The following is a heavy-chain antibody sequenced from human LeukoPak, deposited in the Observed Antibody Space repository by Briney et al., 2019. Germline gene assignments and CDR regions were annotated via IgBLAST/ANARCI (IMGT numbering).Heavy chain of an antibody. J-gene: IGHJ6*04. CDR2: ISWDGGST. V-gene: IGHV3-43D*04. D-gene: IGHD5-12*01. CDR1: GFTFDDYA. Sequence: LPGGSLRLSCAASGFTFDDYAVHWVRQAPGKGLEWVSLISWDGGSTYCADSVKGRFTISRDNSRHTLYLQMNSLGAEDTALYYCAKDKEYSGFGPILSGYYYGMDVWGKGTTVTVSS. CDR3: AKDKEYSGFGPILSGYYYGMDV.